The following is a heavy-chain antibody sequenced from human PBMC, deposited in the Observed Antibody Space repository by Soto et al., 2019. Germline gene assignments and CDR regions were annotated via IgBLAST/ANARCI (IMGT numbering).Heavy chain of an antibody. J-gene: IGHJ4*02. CDR3: ARGARTPDY. Sequence: SETLSLTCAVYGGSFSGYYWSWIRQPPGKGLEWIGEINHSGSTNYNPSLKSRVTISVDTSKNQFSLKLSSVTAADTAVYYCARGARTPDYWGQGXLVTVYS. CDR2: INHSGST. CDR1: GGSFSGYY. V-gene: IGHV4-34*01.